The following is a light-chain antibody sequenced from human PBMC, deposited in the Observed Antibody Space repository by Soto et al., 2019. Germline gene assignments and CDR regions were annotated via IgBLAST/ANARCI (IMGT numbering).Light chain of an antibody. CDR2: VNSDGSH. V-gene: IGLV4-69*01. CDR3: QTWGTGSNWV. Sequence: QPVLTQSPSASAALGASVRLTCTLSSGHSNYAIAWHQQRPEKGPRYLMKVNSDGSHNKGDGIPDRFSGSSSGAERYLTSSSLQSEDEADYYCQTWGTGSNWVFGGGTKLTVL. J-gene: IGLJ3*02. CDR1: SGHSNYA.